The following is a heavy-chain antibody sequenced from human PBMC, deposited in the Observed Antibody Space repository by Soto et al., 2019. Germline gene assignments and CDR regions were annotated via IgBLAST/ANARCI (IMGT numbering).Heavy chain of an antibody. D-gene: IGHD2-15*01. CDR2: FYYSGST. J-gene: IGHJ3*02. CDR1: GGSISRSSYY. CDR3: ARRGYCSGGSCYWRCAFDI. Sequence: QLQLQESGPGLVKPSETLSLTCAVSGGSISRSSYYWGWIRQPPGKGLEWIGSFYYSGSTCYNAPLKSRVTISVDTSKNPFSRVLASVTAADTAVYYCARRGYCSGGSCYWRCAFDIWGQGTMVTVSS. V-gene: IGHV4-39*01.